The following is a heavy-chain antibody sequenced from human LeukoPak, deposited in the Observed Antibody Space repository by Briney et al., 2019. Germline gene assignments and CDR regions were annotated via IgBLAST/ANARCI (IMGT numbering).Heavy chain of an antibody. CDR3: ARRSGIAVAGAFDY. D-gene: IGHD6-19*01. J-gene: IGHJ4*02. V-gene: IGHV3-23*01. Sequence: PGGSLRHSCAASGFTFSNYALRWVRQAPRKGLEWVSSISGSGDSTYYADSVKGRFTISRDNSKNTLYLQMNSLRAEDTAVYYCARRSGIAVAGAFDYWGQGTLVTVSS. CDR2: ISGSGDST. CDR1: GFTFSNYA.